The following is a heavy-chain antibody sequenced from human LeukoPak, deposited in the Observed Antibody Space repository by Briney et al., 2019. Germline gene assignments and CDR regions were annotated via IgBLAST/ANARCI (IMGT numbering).Heavy chain of an antibody. CDR2: ISGSGGST. CDR3: AKVAEVTRNYEVSYYSYYYMDV. D-gene: IGHD1-7*01. J-gene: IGHJ6*03. CDR1: GFTFSSYA. V-gene: IGHV3-23*01. Sequence: QPGGSLRLSCAASGFTFSSYAMSWVRQAPGKGLEWVSAISGSGGSTYYADSVKGRFTISRDNSKNTLYLQMNSLRAEDTAVYYCAKVAEVTRNYEVSYYSYYYMDVWGQGTTVTISS.